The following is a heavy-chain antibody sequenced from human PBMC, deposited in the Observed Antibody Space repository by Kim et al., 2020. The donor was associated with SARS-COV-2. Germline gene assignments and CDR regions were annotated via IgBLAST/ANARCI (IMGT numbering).Heavy chain of an antibody. Sequence: GGSLRLSCAASGFTFSSYAMHWVRQAPGKGLEWVAVISYDGSNKYYADSVKGRFTISRDNSKNTLYLQMNSLRAADTAVYYCARGRVGSYYSAFAIWGQG. CDR2: ISYDGSNK. D-gene: IGHD1-26*01. CDR3: ARGRVGSYYSAFAI. CDR1: GFTFSSYA. V-gene: IGHV3-30-3*01. J-gene: IGHJ3*02.